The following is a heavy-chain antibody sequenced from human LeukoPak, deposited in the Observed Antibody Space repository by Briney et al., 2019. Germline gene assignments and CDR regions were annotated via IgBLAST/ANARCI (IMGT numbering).Heavy chain of an antibody. CDR3: ARDSGFD. V-gene: IGHV3-30*03. J-gene: IGHJ4*02. CDR1: GFTFSSYS. D-gene: IGHD3-10*01. CDR2: ISYDGNNK. Sequence: GGSLRLSCAASGFTFSSYSMNWVRQAPGKGLEWVAVISYDGNNKYYADSVKGRFTISRDNSKNTLYLQMNSLRAEDTAVYYCARDSGFDWGQGTLVTVSS.